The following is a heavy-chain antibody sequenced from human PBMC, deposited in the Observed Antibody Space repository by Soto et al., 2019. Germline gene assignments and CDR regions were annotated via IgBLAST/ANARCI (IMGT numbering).Heavy chain of an antibody. CDR3: TTRLKGGHDYGDYVYGY. V-gene: IGHV3-15*01. CDR2: IKSKTDGGTT. D-gene: IGHD4-17*01. J-gene: IGHJ4*02. CDR1: GFTCSNAW. Sequence: PGGSLRLSCAASGFTCSNAWMSWVRQAPGKGLEWVGRIKSKTDGGTTDYAAPVKGRFTISRDDSKNTLYLQMNSLKTEDTAVYYCTTRLKGGHDYGDYVYGYWGQGTLVTVSS.